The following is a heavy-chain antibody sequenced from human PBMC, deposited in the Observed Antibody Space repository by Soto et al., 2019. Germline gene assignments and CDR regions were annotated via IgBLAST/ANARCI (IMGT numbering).Heavy chain of an antibody. CDR3: ARVELGYCSGGSCSNWFDP. Sequence: QVQLVQSGAEVKKPGSSVKVSCKASGGTFSSYAISWVRQAPGQGLEWMGGIIPIFGTANYAQKFQGRVTITADKYTSTAYMELSSLRSEDTAVYYCARVELGYCSGGSCSNWFDPWGQGTLVTVSS. CDR2: IIPIFGTA. V-gene: IGHV1-69*06. D-gene: IGHD2-15*01. CDR1: GGTFSSYA. J-gene: IGHJ5*02.